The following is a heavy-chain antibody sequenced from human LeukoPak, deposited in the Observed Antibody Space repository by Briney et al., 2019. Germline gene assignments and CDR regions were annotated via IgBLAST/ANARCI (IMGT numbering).Heavy chain of an antibody. D-gene: IGHD1-26*01. CDR3: TRDGGSWSHLDY. Sequence: GGSLRLSCEGSGFIFSECAIHWVRQASGKGLEWVGRIDTRGKGSATAYAASVRGRFTLSRDDSKSTAYLQMSSLKTEDTAAYFCTRDGGSWSHLDYWGQGTLVTVSS. V-gene: IGHV3-73*01. CDR1: GFIFSECA. CDR2: IDTRGKGSAT. J-gene: IGHJ4*02.